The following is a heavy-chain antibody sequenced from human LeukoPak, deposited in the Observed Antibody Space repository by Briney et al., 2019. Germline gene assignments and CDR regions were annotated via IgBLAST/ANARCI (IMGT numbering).Heavy chain of an antibody. D-gene: IGHD3-9*01. CDR2: IYYSGST. Sequence: PSETLSLTCTVSGGSISPYYWSWIRQSPGRGLEWVGSIYYSGSTYYNPSLKSRVTISVDTSENQFSLKLSSVTAADTAVYYCALRYFDRDYWGQGTLVTVSS. V-gene: IGHV4-59*05. J-gene: IGHJ4*02. CDR1: GGSISPYY. CDR3: ALRYFDRDY.